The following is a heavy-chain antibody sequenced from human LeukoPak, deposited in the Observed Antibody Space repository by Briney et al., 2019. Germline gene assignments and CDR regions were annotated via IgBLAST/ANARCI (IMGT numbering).Heavy chain of an antibody. CDR2: IYYSGST. J-gene: IGHJ6*02. Sequence: PSETLSLTCTVSGGSISSYYWGWIRQPPGKGLEWIGYIYYSGSTNYNPSLKSRVTISVDTSKNQFSLKLSSVTAADTAVYYCARGGPYFPDYYYYGMDVWGQGTTVTVSS. D-gene: IGHD2-21*01. V-gene: IGHV4-59*01. CDR3: ARGGPYFPDYYYYGMDV. CDR1: GGSISSYY.